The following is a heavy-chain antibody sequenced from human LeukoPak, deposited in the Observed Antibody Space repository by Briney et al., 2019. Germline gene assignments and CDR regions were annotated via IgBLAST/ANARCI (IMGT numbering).Heavy chain of an antibody. V-gene: IGHV3-9*01. CDR1: GFTFDDYA. CDR3: AKDRTFGGVIAG. D-gene: IGHD3-16*02. CDR2: ISWNSGSI. J-gene: IGHJ3*01. Sequence: GGSLRLSCAASGFTFDDYAMYWVRQAPGKGLEWVSGISWNSGSIGYADSVKGRFIISRDNAKNSLYLQMNSLRTEDTALYYCAKDRTFGGVIAGWGQGTMVTVSS.